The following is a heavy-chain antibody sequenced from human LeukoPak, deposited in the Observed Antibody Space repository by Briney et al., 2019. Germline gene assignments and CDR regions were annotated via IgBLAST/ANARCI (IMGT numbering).Heavy chain of an antibody. CDR1: GFTFRSYA. Sequence: PGGSLRLSCAASGFTFRSYAIFWVRQSPGKGLECVSAITGSIGNTFYADSVKGRFTISRDTSKNTIYLQMNSLRVDDTATYYCAKDWGFDSGGLTDHWGPGTLVTVSS. CDR3: AKDWGFDSGGLTDH. CDR2: ITGSIGNT. J-gene: IGHJ4*02. V-gene: IGHV3-23*01. D-gene: IGHD3-10*01.